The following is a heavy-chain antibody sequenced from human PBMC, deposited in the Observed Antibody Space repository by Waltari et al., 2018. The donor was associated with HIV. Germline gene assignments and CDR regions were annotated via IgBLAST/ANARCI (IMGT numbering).Heavy chain of an antibody. CDR1: GGSISSYY. D-gene: IGHD3-10*01. CDR3: ARVVWFGELKDGMDV. CDR2: IYYSGST. V-gene: IGHV4-59*01. Sequence: QVQLQESGPGLVKPSETLSLTCTVSGGSISSYYWSWIRQPPGKGLEWIGYIYYSGSTNYNPSLKSRVTISVDTSKNQFSLKLSSVTAADTAVYYCARVVWFGELKDGMDVWGQGTTVTVSS. J-gene: IGHJ6*02.